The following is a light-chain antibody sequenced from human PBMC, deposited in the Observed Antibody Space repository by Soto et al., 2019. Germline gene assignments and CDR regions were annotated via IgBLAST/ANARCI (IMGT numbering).Light chain of an antibody. J-gene: IGLJ1*01. Sequence: QSALTQPASVSGSPGQSITISCTGTSSDVGDHNYVSWYQQHPGKAPKLMIYEVSNRPSGISSRFSGSKSGNTASLTISGLQAEDEADYYCSSYTSSNTLYVFGTGTKLTVL. CDR2: EVS. V-gene: IGLV2-14*01. CDR1: SSDVGDHNY. CDR3: SSYTSSNTLYV.